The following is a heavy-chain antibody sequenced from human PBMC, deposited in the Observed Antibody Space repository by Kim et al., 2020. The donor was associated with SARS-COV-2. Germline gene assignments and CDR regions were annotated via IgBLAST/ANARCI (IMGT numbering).Heavy chain of an antibody. CDR3: ARDPTILRFLEWSQQRNRLDA. V-gene: IGHV3-74*01. J-gene: IGHJ5*02. Sequence: GGSLRLSCAASGFTFSNNWMHWVRQAPGKGLVWVSRIDGDGSSRSYADSVRGRFTISRDNAKNTLYLQMNSLRVEDTAVYYCARDPTILRFLEWSQQRNRLDAWGQGTLVTVSS. CDR1: GFTFSNNW. CDR2: IDGDGSSR. D-gene: IGHD3-3*01.